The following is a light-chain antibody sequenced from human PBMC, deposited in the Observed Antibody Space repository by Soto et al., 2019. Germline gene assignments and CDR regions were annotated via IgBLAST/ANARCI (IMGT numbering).Light chain of an antibody. Sequence: DIQLTQSPSFLSASVGDRVTITCRASQGISSYLAWYQQKPGKAPKLLIYAASTLQSGVPSRFSGSGSGTEFTLTISSLQPEDFATYYCQQLNSDPLTFGPGINVDI. CDR1: QGISSY. CDR3: QQLNSDPLT. CDR2: AAS. J-gene: IGKJ3*01. V-gene: IGKV1-9*01.